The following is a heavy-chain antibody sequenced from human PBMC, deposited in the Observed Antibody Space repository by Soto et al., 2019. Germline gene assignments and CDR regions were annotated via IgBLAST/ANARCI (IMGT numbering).Heavy chain of an antibody. J-gene: IGHJ6*02. V-gene: IGHV3-30-3*01. Sequence: PGGSLRLSCAASGFTFSSNAMHWVRQAPGKGLEWVAVLSYDGSNKYYADSVKGRFTISRDNSKNTLYLQMDSLRTEDTALYYCARDVESVSFKYYYYFYSMDLWGQGTTVT. CDR1: GFTFSSNA. CDR3: ARDVESVSFKYYYYFYSMDL. CDR2: LSYDGSNK. D-gene: IGHD1-26*01.